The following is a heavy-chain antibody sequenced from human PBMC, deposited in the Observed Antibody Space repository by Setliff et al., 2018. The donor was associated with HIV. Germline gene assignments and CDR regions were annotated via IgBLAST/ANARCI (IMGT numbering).Heavy chain of an antibody. V-gene: IGHV4-31*03. CDR2: IHHSGSA. CDR3: ASGRVRQSRKFGGVIVLPPFDY. Sequence: PSQTLSLTCTASGGSISDSDFYWSWIRQHPGKALEWIGYIHHSGSAFYNPSLKSRLTISIDTSKSQFSLRLSSVTAADTAVYYCASGRVRQSRKFGGVIVLPPFDYWGQGTLVTVSS. CDR1: GGSISDSDFY. J-gene: IGHJ4*02. D-gene: IGHD3-16*02.